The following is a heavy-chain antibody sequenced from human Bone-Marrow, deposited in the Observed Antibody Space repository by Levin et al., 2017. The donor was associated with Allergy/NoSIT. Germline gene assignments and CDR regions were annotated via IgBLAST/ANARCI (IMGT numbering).Heavy chain of an antibody. D-gene: IGHD3-22*01. CDR1: GFTFSSYA. J-gene: IGHJ4*02. V-gene: IGHV3-30-3*01. Sequence: GESLKISCAASGFTFSSYAMHWVRQAPGKGLEWVAVISYDGSNKYYADSVKGRFTISRDNSKNTLYLQMNSLRAEDTAVYYCARDDSIRYDSSGYPLPRVDYWGQGTLVTVSS. CDR3: ARDDSIRYDSSGYPLPRVDY. CDR2: ISYDGSNK.